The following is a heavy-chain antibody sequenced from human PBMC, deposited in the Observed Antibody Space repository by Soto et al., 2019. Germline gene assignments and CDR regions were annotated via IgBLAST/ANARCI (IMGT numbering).Heavy chain of an antibody. J-gene: IGHJ4*02. Sequence: VQLLESGGGLVQPGGSLRLSCVASGFTFSSYAMSWGRQARGHRLEWVATFSGGRDTTWHADPVQGRFTVSRDSSKNTQSLQMNSLGPDDTALYYCAKANSATGTGSICYSFDNCGQGTLVTVSS. D-gene: IGHD2-21*01. V-gene: IGHV3-23*01. CDR2: FSGGRDTT. CDR3: AKANSATGTGSICYSFDN. CDR1: GFTFSSYA.